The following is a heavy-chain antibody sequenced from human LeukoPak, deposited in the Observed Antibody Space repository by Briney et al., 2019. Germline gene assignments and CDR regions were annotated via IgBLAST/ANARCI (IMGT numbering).Heavy chain of an antibody. V-gene: IGHV4-38-2*01. J-gene: IGHJ6*03. CDR1: GYSISSGYY. Sequence: SETLPLTCAVSGYSISSGYYWGWIRQPPGKGLEWIGSIYHSGSTYYNPSLKSRVTISVDTSKNQFSLKLSSVTAADTAVYYCARHGSYGVGDYYYYMDVWGKGTTVTVSS. CDR2: IYHSGST. D-gene: IGHD5-18*01. CDR3: ARHGSYGVGDYYYYMDV.